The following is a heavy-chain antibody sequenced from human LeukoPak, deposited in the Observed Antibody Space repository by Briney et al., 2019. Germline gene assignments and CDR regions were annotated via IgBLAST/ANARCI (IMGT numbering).Heavy chain of an antibody. CDR1: GFTFSSYS. CDR3: ARGGGLLYDYVWGSRPLDY. D-gene: IGHD3-16*01. CDR2: ISSSSIYI. J-gene: IGHJ4*02. V-gene: IGHV3-21*01. Sequence: GGSLRLSCAASGFTFSSYSMNWVRQAPGKGLEWVSSISSSSIYIYYADSVKGRFTISRDNSKNTLYLQMNSLRAEDTAVYYCARGGGLLYDYVWGSRPLDYWGQGTLVTVSS.